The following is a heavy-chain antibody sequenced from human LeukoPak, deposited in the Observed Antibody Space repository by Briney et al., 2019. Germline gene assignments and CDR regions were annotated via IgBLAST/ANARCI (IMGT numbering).Heavy chain of an antibody. D-gene: IGHD3-16*02. Sequence: GASVKVSCKVSGYTLTELSMHWVRQAPGKGLEWMGGFDPEDGETIYAQKFQGRVTMTEDTSTDTAYMELSSLRSEDTAVYYCATVGFGGVIVHWFDPWGQGTLVTVSS. CDR3: ATVGFGGVIVHWFDP. V-gene: IGHV1-24*01. J-gene: IGHJ5*02. CDR2: FDPEDGET. CDR1: GYTLTELS.